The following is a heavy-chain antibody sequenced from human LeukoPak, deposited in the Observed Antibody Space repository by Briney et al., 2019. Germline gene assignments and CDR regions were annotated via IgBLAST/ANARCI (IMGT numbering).Heavy chain of an antibody. J-gene: IGHJ4*02. CDR2: IWYDGSNK. D-gene: IGHD2-2*01. Sequence: GGSLRLPCAASGFTFSSYGMHWVRQAPGKGLEWVAVIWYDGSNKYYADSVKGRFTISRDNSKNTLYLQMNSLRAEDTAVYYCAGGYCSSTSCFDYWGQGTLVTVSS. V-gene: IGHV3-33*08. CDR3: AGGYCSSTSCFDY. CDR1: GFTFSSYG.